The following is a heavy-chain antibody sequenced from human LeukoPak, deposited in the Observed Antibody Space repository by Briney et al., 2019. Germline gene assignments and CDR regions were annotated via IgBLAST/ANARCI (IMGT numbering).Heavy chain of an antibody. Sequence: PSETLSLTCAVYGGSFSSSYWSWIRQPPGKWLEWIGEIIHSGSTNYKPSLKRRVTISTATSKNQFSLKLSSVTAADTAVYYCAPPPYYYEANGYSVAWGQGTLVTVSS. CDR1: GGSFSSSY. CDR3: APPPYYYEANGYSVA. CDR2: IIHSGST. D-gene: IGHD3-22*01. J-gene: IGHJ5*02. V-gene: IGHV4-34*12.